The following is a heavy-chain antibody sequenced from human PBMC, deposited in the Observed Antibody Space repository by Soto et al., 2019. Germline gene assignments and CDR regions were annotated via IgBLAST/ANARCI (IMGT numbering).Heavy chain of an antibody. J-gene: IGHJ4*02. CDR1: GFSLSSTRMA. CDR2: IYWDDDK. V-gene: IGHV2-5*02. CDR3: AHIVVAGLGYYFDY. D-gene: IGHD6-19*01. Sequence: QITLKESGPTLVKPTQTLTLTCTFSGFSLSSTRMAVGWIRQPPGKALEWLALIYWDDDKRYSPFLKSRLTITKDTSKYQVVRKMSNMDPVDTARYYCAHIVVAGLGYYFDYWGQGTLVSVSS.